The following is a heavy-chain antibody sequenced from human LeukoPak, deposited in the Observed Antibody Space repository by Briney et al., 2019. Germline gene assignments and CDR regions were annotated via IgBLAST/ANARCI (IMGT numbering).Heavy chain of an antibody. CDR3: ARGPSLYGDYEGPDDAFDI. V-gene: IGHV1-2*06. J-gene: IGHJ3*02. Sequence: ASVKVSCMASGYTFTGYYMHWVRQAPGQGLEWMGRINPNSGGTNYAQKFQGRVTMTRDTSISTAYMELSRLRSDDTAVYYCARGPSLYGDYEGPDDAFDIWGQGTMVTVSS. CDR1: GYTFTGYY. CDR2: INPNSGGT. D-gene: IGHD4-17*01.